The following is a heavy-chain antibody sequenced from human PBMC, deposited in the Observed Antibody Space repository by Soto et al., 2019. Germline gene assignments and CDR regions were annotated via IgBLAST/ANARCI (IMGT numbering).Heavy chain of an antibody. CDR1: GFTFSSYG. Sequence: GGSLRLSCAASGFTFSSYGMHWVRQAPGKGLEWVAVISYDGSNKYYADSVKGRFTISRDNSKNTMYLQMNSLRAEDTAVYYCEKDHDHYGMHVSGQGATVTVYS. CDR3: EKDHDHYGMHV. CDR2: ISYDGSNK. J-gene: IGHJ6*02. V-gene: IGHV3-30*18.